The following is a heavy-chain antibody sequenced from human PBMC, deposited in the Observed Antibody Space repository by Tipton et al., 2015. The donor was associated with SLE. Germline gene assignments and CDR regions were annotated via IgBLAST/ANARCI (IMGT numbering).Heavy chain of an antibody. D-gene: IGHD3-16*01. CDR3: ARSDGGY. Sequence: LSLTCTVSGGSINGNYWSWIRQPPGKGLEWVSYIDSSGHTIFYANSVKGRFSISRDNAENSVYLQMHSLRAEDTAVYYCARSDGGYWGQGTLVTVSS. J-gene: IGHJ4*02. CDR2: IDSSGHTI. V-gene: IGHV3-11*01. CDR1: GGSINGNY.